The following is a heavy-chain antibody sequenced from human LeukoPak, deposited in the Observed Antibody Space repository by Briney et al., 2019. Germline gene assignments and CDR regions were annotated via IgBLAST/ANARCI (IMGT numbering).Heavy chain of an antibody. Sequence: ASVKVSCKASGYTFSGYYMQRVRQAPGQGLEWMGWINPNSGGTNYAQKFQGRVTMTRDTSISTAYMELSRLRSDDTAVYYCARVGSIVGAIDDAFDIWGQGTMVTVSS. D-gene: IGHD1-26*01. J-gene: IGHJ3*02. CDR3: ARVGSIVGAIDDAFDI. CDR1: GYTFSGYY. CDR2: INPNSGGT. V-gene: IGHV1-2*02.